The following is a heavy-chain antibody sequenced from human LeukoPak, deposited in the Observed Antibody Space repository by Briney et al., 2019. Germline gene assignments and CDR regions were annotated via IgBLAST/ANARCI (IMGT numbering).Heavy chain of an antibody. D-gene: IGHD1-26*01. J-gene: IGHJ4*02. V-gene: IGHV3-30-3*01. CDR3: AKDEGGSSPYYFDY. CDR1: GFTFSSYA. Sequence: GGSLRLSCAASGFTFSSYAMHWVRQAPGKGLEWVAVISYDGSNKYYADSVKGRFTISRDNSKNTLYLQMNSLRAEDTAVYYCAKDEGGSSPYYFDYWGQGTLVTVSS. CDR2: ISYDGSNK.